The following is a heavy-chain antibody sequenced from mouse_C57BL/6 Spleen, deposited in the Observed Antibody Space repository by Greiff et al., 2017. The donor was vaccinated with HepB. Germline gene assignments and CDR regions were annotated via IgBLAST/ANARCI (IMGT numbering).Heavy chain of an antibody. CDR1: GYAFSSSW. CDR2: IYPGDGDT. Sequence: QVQLQQSGPELVKPGASVKISCKASGYAFSSSWMNWVKQRPGKGLEWIGRIYPGDGDTNYNGKFKGKATLTADKSSSTAYMQLSSLTSEDSAVYFCARSRDYYGSSFPYFDYWGQGTTLTVSS. J-gene: IGHJ2*01. V-gene: IGHV1-82*01. CDR3: ARSRDYYGSSFPYFDY. D-gene: IGHD1-1*01.